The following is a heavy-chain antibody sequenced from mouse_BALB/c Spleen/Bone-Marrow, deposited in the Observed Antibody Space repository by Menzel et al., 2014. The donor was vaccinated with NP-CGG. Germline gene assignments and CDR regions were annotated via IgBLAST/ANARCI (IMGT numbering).Heavy chain of an antibody. CDR3: ARGGHDFSLDY. D-gene: IGHD2-4*01. V-gene: IGHV1-69*01. CDR2: IDTSDSYI. CDR1: GYTFTDKW. Sequence: QVQLQQPEAEFVMPGASVKMSCKASGYTFTDKWMHWVKQRPGQGLEWIGAIDTSDSYINYNQKFKGKASLTVDASSSTAYMHLSSLTSDDSAVYYCARGGHDFSLDYWGQGTSVIVSS. J-gene: IGHJ4*01.